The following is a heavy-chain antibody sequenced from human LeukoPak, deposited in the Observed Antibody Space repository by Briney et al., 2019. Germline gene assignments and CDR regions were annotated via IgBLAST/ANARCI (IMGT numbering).Heavy chain of an antibody. V-gene: IGHV3-23*01. CDR2: ISGSGGST. D-gene: IGHD3-10*01. J-gene: IGHJ4*02. Sequence: GGSLRLSCAASGFTFSSYAMSWVRQAPGKGLEWVAAISGSGGSTYYADSVKGRFTISRDNSKNTLYLQMNSLRAEDTAVYYCAICQGPMVFDYWGQGTLVTVSS. CDR3: AICQGPMVFDY. CDR1: GFTFSSYA.